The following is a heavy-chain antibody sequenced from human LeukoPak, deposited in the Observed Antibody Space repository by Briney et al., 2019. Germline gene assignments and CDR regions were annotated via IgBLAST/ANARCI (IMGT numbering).Heavy chain of an antibody. Sequence: ASVKVSCKASGGTFSSYAISWVRQAPGQGLEWMGGIIPIFGTANYAQKFQGRVTITADESTSTAYMELSSLRSEDTAVYYCARGFRRITMVRGVQYYFDYWGQGTLVTVSS. CDR2: IIPIFGTA. CDR3: ARGFRRITMVRGVQYYFDY. D-gene: IGHD3-10*01. J-gene: IGHJ4*02. V-gene: IGHV1-69*13. CDR1: GGTFSSYA.